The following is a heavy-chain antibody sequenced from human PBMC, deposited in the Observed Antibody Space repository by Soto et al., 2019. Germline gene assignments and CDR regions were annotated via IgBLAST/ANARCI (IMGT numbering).Heavy chain of an antibody. CDR1: GYTFTSYY. Sequence: GASVKVSCKASGYTFTSYYMHWVRQAPGQGLEWMGIINPSGGSTSYAQKFQGRVTMTRDTSTSTVYMELSSLRSEDTAVYYCARDQLYYNDFSGRPLNAFDVWGQGTMVTV. CDR3: ARDQLYYNDFSGRPLNAFDV. CDR2: INPSGGST. V-gene: IGHV1-46*01. J-gene: IGHJ3*01. D-gene: IGHD3-22*01.